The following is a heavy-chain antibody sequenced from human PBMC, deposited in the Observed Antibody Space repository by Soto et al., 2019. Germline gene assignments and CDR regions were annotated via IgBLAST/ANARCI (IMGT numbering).Heavy chain of an antibody. V-gene: IGHV4-31*03. D-gene: IGHD5-18*01. Sequence: TLSLTCTVSGGSISSGVYYWSWILQHPGKGMEWIGYIYYSGSTYYNPSLKSRVTISVDTSKNQFSLKLSSVTAADTAVYYCARGPFGYSYGYGSDYWGQGTLVTVS. CDR1: GGSISSGVYY. CDR3: ARGPFGYSYGYGSDY. J-gene: IGHJ4*02. CDR2: IYYSGST.